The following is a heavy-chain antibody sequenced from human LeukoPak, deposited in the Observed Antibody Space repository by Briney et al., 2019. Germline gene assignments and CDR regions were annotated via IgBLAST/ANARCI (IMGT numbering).Heavy chain of an antibody. CDR2: INHSGST. Sequence: PSETLSLTCAVYGGSFSGYYWSWIRQPPGKGLEWIGEINHSGSTNYNPSLKSRVTISVDTSKNQFSLKLSSVTAADTAVYYCARGGFWSGYYYIDYWGQGTLVTVSS. J-gene: IGHJ4*02. CDR3: ARGGFWSGYYYIDY. V-gene: IGHV4-34*01. CDR1: GGSFSGYY. D-gene: IGHD3-3*01.